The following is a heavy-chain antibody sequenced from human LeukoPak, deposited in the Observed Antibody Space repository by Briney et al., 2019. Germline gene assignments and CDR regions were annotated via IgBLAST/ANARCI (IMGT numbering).Heavy chain of an antibody. Sequence: PPETLSLTCAVSGGSVSSGSYYWTWIRQPPGKGLEWIGCIYYTGSTNYNPSLKSRVTISADTSKNQFSLKLSSVTAADTAVYYCARDEYYYDSRGYSYYFDYWGQGTLVTVSS. CDR3: ARDEYYYDSRGYSYYFDY. CDR2: IYYTGST. V-gene: IGHV4-61*01. J-gene: IGHJ4*02. D-gene: IGHD3-22*01. CDR1: GGSVSSGSYY.